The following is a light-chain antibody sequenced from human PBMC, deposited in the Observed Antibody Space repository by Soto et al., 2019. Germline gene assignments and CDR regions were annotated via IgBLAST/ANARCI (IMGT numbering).Light chain of an antibody. CDR3: QQFNIYPYT. J-gene: IGKJ2*01. CDR1: QSISSY. CDR2: AAS. Sequence: DIQMTQSPSSLSASVGDRVTITCRASQSISSYLNWYQQKPGKAPKLLIYAASSLQSGVPSRFSGSGSGTEFTLSIVSLQPDDFAVYYCQQFNIYPYTFGRGTKLES. V-gene: IGKV1-39*01.